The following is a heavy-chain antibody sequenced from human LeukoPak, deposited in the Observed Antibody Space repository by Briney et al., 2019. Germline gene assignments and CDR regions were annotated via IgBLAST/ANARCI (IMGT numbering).Heavy chain of an antibody. CDR1: GGSFSGYY. J-gene: IGHJ6*02. Sequence: PSETLSLTCAVYGGSFSGYYWSWIRQPPGKGLEWIGEINHSGSTSYNPSLKSRVTISVDTSKNQFSLKVNSVTAADTAVYYCASCQTRKYWYDGMDVWSQGTTVTVSS. CDR3: ASCQTRKYWYDGMDV. D-gene: IGHD2-8*02. CDR2: INHSGST. V-gene: IGHV4-34*01.